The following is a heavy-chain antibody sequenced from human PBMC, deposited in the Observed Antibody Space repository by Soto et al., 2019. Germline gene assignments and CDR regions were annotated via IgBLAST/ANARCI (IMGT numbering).Heavy chain of an antibody. Sequence: GGSLRLSCVASGVTFTTNAMDWVRQAPGKGLEWVSFISGDDGSGNYADSVKGRFTISRDNSKNTLYLQMNSLRAEDTAIYYCVKEDSGWKCRGSFDLWGRGTMV. D-gene: IGHD6-19*01. CDR2: ISGDDGSG. CDR1: GVTFTTNA. CDR3: VKEDSGWKCRGSFDL. V-gene: IGHV3-23*01. J-gene: IGHJ3*01.